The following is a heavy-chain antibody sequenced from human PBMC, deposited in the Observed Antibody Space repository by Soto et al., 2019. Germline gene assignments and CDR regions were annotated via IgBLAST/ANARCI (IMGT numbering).Heavy chain of an antibody. Sequence: QLQLQESGPGLVKPSETLSLTCTVSGGSITSNAYHWGWVRQPPGKGLEWIGSMVYSGTTYYNPSLKSRVTISVDTSKNQFSLKLTSVSVADTAVYFCATRFPYSSGSHDFWGQGTLVIVSS. CDR1: GGSITSNAYH. CDR2: MVYSGTT. CDR3: ATRFPYSSGSHDF. V-gene: IGHV4-39*01. D-gene: IGHD3-10*01. J-gene: IGHJ4*02.